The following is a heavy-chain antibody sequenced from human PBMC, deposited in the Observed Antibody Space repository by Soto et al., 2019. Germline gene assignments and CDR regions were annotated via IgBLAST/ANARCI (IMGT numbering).Heavy chain of an antibody. CDR2: ISYDGSNK. D-gene: IGHD7-27*01. Sequence: QVQLVESGGGVVQPGRSLRLSCAASGFTFSSYAMHWVRQAPGKGLEWVAVISYDGSNKYYADSVKGRFTISRDNSKNTLYLQMNSLRAEDTAVYYCVGSASPSLTGETIFDYWGQGTLVTVSS. CDR3: VGSASPSLTGETIFDY. CDR1: GFTFSSYA. J-gene: IGHJ4*02. V-gene: IGHV3-30-3*01.